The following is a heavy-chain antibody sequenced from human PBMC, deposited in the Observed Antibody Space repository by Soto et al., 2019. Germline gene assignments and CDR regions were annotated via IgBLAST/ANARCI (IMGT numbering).Heavy chain of an antibody. D-gene: IGHD2-2*01. CDR1: GYTFTSYY. Sequence: QVQLVQSGAEVKKPGASVKVSCKASGYTFTSYYMHWVRQAPGQGLEWMGIINPSGGSTSYAQKFQGRVTMTRDMSTSTVYMELSSLRSEDTAVYYCALIPCYCSSTSCFDYWGQGTLVTVSS. V-gene: IGHV1-46*03. J-gene: IGHJ4*02. CDR3: ALIPCYCSSTSCFDY. CDR2: INPSGGST.